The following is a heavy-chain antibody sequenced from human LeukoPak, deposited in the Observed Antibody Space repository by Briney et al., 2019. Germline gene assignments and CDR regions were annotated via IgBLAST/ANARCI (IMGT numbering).Heavy chain of an antibody. Sequence: GGSLRLSCAASGFTFSNYWMSWVRQAPGKGLEWVANIKQDGSEKSYVDSVKGRFTISRDNAKNSLYLQLNSLRAEDTALYYCAKDMAYYDILTGFLSFHYWGQGTLVTVSS. CDR3: AKDMAYYDILTGFLSFHY. J-gene: IGHJ4*02. CDR2: IKQDGSEK. CDR1: GFTFSNYW. V-gene: IGHV3-7*03. D-gene: IGHD3-9*01.